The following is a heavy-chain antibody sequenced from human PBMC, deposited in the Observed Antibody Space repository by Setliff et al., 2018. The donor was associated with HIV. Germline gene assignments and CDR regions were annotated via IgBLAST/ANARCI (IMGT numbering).Heavy chain of an antibody. J-gene: IGHJ4*02. CDR2: LYSGGRT. Sequence: GESLKISCAASGFTVSSNYMNWVRQAPGKGLEWVSVLYSGGRTYYADSVKGRFTISRDNSKNTLYLQMNSLRAEDTAVYYCARVGLVQLERRGLNYFDYWGQGTLVTVSS. D-gene: IGHD1-1*01. CDR3: ARVGLVQLERRGLNYFDY. V-gene: IGHV3-66*01. CDR1: GFTVSSNY.